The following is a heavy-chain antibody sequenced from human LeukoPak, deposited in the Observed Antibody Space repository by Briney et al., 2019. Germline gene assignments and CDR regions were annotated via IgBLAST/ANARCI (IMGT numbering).Heavy chain of an antibody. V-gene: IGHV1-2*02. Sequence: ASVTVSCKASGYTFTGYYMHWVRQPPGQGLEWMGWINPNSGGTNYAQKIQGRVTMTRDTSISTAYMELSRLRSDDTAVYYCARDHYCSGGSCYWRFDYWGQGTLVTVSS. J-gene: IGHJ4*02. CDR1: GYTFTGYY. CDR3: ARDHYCSGGSCYWRFDY. CDR2: INPNSGGT. D-gene: IGHD2-15*01.